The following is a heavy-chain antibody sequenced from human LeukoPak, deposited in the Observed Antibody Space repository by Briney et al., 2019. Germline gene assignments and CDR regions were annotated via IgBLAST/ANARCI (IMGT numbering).Heavy chain of an antibody. CDR1: GFTFSSYS. CDR3: AKDGYCSGGSCYYDY. Sequence: GGSLRLSCAASGFTFSSYSMNWVRQAPGKGLEWVSAISGSGGSTYYADSVKGRFTISRDNSKNTLYLQMNSLRAEDTAVYYCAKDGYCSGGSCYYDYWGQGTLVTVSS. D-gene: IGHD2-15*01. J-gene: IGHJ4*02. V-gene: IGHV3-23*01. CDR2: ISGSGGST.